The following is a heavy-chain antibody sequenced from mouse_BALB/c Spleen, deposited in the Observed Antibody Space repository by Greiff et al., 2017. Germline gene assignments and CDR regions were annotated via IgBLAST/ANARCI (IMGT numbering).Heavy chain of an antibody. J-gene: IGHJ1*01. CDR2: ISSGSSTI. CDR3: ARGGYGSFYWYFDV. CDR1: GFTFSSFG. D-gene: IGHD1-1*01. Sequence: EVQRVESGGGLVQPGGSRKLSCAASGFTFSSFGMHWVRQAPEKGLEWVAYISSGSSTIYYADTVKGRFTISRDNPKNTLFLQMTSLRSEDTAMYYCARGGYGSFYWYFDVWGAGTTVTVSS. V-gene: IGHV5-17*02.